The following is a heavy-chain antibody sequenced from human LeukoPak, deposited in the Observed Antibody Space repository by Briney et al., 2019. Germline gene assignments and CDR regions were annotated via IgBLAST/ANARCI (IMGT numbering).Heavy chain of an antibody. CDR3: ARSVEMATISFDY. CDR2: IYYSGST. V-gene: IGHV4-31*03. J-gene: IGHJ4*02. Sequence: SETLSLTCTVSGGSISSGGYYWSWLRQHPGKGLEWIGYIYYSGSTYYNPSLKSRVTISVDTSKNQFSLKLSSVTAADTAVYYCARSVEMATISFDYWGQGTLVTVSS. D-gene: IGHD5-24*01. CDR1: GGSISSGGYY.